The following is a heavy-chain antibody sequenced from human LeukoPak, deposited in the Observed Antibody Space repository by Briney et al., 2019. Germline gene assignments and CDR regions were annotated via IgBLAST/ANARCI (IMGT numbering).Heavy chain of an antibody. D-gene: IGHD6-13*01. J-gene: IGHJ2*01. CDR2: ISGDGDKI. V-gene: IGHV3-43*02. CDR1: GFTFGHYA. CDR3: AKDGWKAAGYFDL. Sequence: GESLTLSCAASGFTFGHYAMHWVRHVPGKCLEWISVISGDGDKIDYAESVKGRFSVSRDNNKNSLYLQMSRLTIEDTALFYCAKDGWKAAGYFDLWGRGTVVTVSS.